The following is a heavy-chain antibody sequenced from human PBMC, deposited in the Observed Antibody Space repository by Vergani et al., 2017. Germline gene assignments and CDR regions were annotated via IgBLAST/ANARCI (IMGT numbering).Heavy chain of an antibody. CDR1: GGPFKNSA. J-gene: IGHJ5*02. D-gene: IGHD2-2*01. Sequence: QVQLVQSGAEVKKPGSSVKVSCKASGGPFKNSAFSWVRQVPGQGLEWMGRIITFFGTTDYAQKFQGRFTIIADEFTTTVDMQLSNLSSEDTAMYYCALAESSTSCINSVCITPETGSWFDPWGQGTLVTVSS. V-gene: IGHV1-69*13. CDR3: ALAESSTSCINSVCITPETGSWFDP. CDR2: IITFFGTT.